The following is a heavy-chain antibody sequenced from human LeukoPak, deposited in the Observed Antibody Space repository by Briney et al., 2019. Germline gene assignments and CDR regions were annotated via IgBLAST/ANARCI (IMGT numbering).Heavy chain of an antibody. J-gene: IGHJ4*02. V-gene: IGHV4-30-4*01. CDR2: IYYSGST. Sequence: SETLSLTCTVSGGSISSGDYYWSWIRQPPGKGLEWIGYIYYSGSTYYNPSLKSRVTISVDTSKNQFSLKLSSVTAADTAVYYCARALRGDSNFDYWGQGTLVTVSS. CDR1: GGSISSGDYY. D-gene: IGHD3-22*01. CDR3: ARALRGDSNFDY.